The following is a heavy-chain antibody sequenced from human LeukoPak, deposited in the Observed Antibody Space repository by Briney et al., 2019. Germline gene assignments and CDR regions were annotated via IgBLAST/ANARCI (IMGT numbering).Heavy chain of an antibody. Sequence: GGSLRLSCAASGFTFSSYGMHWVRQAPGKGLEWVAVISYGGSSKYCADSVKGRFTISRDNSKNTLYLQMNSLRAEDTAVYYCAKGEIYYYGTDVWGQGTTVTVSS. CDR1: GFTFSSYG. CDR3: AKGEIYYYGTDV. V-gene: IGHV3-30*18. J-gene: IGHJ6*02. CDR2: ISYGGSSK.